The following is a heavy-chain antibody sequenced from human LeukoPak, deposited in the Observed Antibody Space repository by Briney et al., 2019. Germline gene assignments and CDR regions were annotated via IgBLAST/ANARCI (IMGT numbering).Heavy chain of an antibody. Sequence: GGSLRLSCAASGFTFSSYWMNWVRQAPGKGLEWVAIIKQDGTETFYVDSVKGRFTISRDNVKNSLYLQMNSLRIEDAAVYYCMGGRGWLPENWGQGTLVTVSS. J-gene: IGHJ4*02. V-gene: IGHV3-7*01. CDR3: MGGRGWLPEN. CDR2: IKQDGTET. D-gene: IGHD3-22*01. CDR1: GFTFSSYW.